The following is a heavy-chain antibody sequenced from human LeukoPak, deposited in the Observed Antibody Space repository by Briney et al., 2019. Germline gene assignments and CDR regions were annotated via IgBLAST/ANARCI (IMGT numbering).Heavy chain of an antibody. CDR2: IYHSGST. V-gene: IGHV4-38-2*02. J-gene: IGHJ3*02. CDR1: GGSISSYY. CDR3: ARARLLNYYDSSGSTHDAFDI. Sequence: SETLSLTCIVSGGSISSYYWGWIRQPPGKGLEWIGSIYHSGSTYYNPSLKSRVTISVDTSKNQFSLKLSSVTAADTAVYYCARARLLNYYDSSGSTHDAFDIWGQGTMVTVSS. D-gene: IGHD3-22*01.